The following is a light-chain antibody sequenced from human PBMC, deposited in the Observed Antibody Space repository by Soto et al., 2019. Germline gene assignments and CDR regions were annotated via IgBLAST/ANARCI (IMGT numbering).Light chain of an antibody. Sequence: QSVLTQPPSVSAAPGQKVTISCSGSSSNIGNNYVSWYQQLPGTAPKLLIYDSNKRPSGIPDRFSGSKSGTSATLGITGLQTGDEVDYYCGTWDSSLSADVFGTGTKLTVL. CDR2: DSN. CDR3: GTWDSSLSADV. CDR1: SSNIGNNY. V-gene: IGLV1-51*01. J-gene: IGLJ1*01.